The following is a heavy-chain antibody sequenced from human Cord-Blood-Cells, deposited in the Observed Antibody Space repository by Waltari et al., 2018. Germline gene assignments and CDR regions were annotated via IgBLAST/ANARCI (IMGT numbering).Heavy chain of an antibody. CDR3: AISTVGKEVQDY. V-gene: IGHV1-2*02. CDR1: GYHITGYY. CDR2: SNPNRGGT. J-gene: IGHJ4*02. Sequence: QGQLVQSGAEVKKPGASVKVSCKASGYHITGYYMPRRGQAPGQGLEWMGWSNPNRGGTNYAQQFQGRVTMTRDTSITTAYMELSRLRSDDTAVYYCAISTVGKEVQDYWGQGTLVTVSS.